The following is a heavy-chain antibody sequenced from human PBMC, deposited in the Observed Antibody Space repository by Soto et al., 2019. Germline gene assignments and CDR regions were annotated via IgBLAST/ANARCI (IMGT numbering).Heavy chain of an antibody. J-gene: IGHJ4*02. CDR2: IYYSGNT. CDR1: GGSISSGGYY. D-gene: IGHD3-16*01. V-gene: IGHV4-61*08. CDR3: ARHPPYSAFDY. Sequence: SETLSLTCTVSGGSISSGGYYWSWIRQHPGKGLEWIGYIYYSGNTNYNPSLKSRLTISVDTSKNQFSLKLSSVTAADTAVYYCARHPPYSAFDYWGQGTLVTVSS.